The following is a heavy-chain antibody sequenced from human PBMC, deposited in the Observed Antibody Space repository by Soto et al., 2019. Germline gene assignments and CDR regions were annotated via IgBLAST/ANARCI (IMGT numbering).Heavy chain of an antibody. CDR2: ISPYSGNT. V-gene: IGHV1-18*01. CDR3: SMVGNFVTPAPLDV. CDR1: GYIFVNYG. D-gene: IGHD3-10*01. Sequence: QVQLVQSGDEVRKPGSSVKVSCKASGYIFVNYGIAWVRQAPGQGLEWMGWISPYSGNTHYVSKVQGRLTMTTVTSTSTAYMDLGCLTSGDTAVYYWSMVGNFVTPAPLDVLGQVTTVTVSS. J-gene: IGHJ6*02.